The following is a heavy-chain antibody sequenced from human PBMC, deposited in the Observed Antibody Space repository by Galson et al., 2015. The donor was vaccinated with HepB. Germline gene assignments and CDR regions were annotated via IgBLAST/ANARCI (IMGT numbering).Heavy chain of an antibody. CDR1: GYTFTDSF. D-gene: IGHD4-11*01. V-gene: IGHV1-2*06. Sequence: SVKVSCKASGYTFTDSFIHWVRQAPGQGLEWMGRISPSSGGTKYAENFQGRVTMTRDTSINTAYMEVNRLKSDDTAIYYCATDPWVRLNYHLLDYWGPGTLVTVSS. CDR2: ISPSSGGT. CDR3: ATDPWVRLNYHLLDY. J-gene: IGHJ4*02.